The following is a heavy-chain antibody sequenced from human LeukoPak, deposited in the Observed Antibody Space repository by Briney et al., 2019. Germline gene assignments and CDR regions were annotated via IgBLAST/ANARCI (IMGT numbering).Heavy chain of an antibody. CDR1: GDSKSIYH. D-gene: IGHD1-26*01. CDR2: IYTSGST. J-gene: IGHJ4*02. Sequence: SVTLSLTCTIAGDSKSIYHWSCIRQTTGKGLEWIGRIYTSGSTNYNPSLKSRVTMSVDTSKNQISLKLSTVTAADTAVHYCAGGGGGSYLYWGQGTLVTVSS. CDR3: AGGGGGSYLY. V-gene: IGHV4-4*07.